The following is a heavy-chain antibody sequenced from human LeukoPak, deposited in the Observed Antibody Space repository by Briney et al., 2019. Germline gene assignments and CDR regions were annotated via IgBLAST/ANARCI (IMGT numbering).Heavy chain of an antibody. D-gene: IGHD4-17*01. CDR1: GYTFTSYG. CDR3: AREVFDYGMAEALDY. CDR2: ISAYNGNT. Sequence: ASVKVSCKASGYTFTSYGISWVRQAPGQGLEWMGWISAYNGNTNYAQKLQGRVTMTTDTSTSTAYMELRSPRSDDTAVYYCAREVFDYGMAEALDYWGQGTLVTVSS. V-gene: IGHV1-18*01. J-gene: IGHJ4*02.